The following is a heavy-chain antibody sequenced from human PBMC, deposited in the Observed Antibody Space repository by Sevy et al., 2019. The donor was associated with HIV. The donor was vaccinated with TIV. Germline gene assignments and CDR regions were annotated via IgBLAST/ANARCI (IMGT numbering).Heavy chain of an antibody. Sequence: GGSLRLSCAASGFNFRDFYMTWIRQAPGKGLEWVAYISSSGGAKYYADSVAGRFTISRDNAKNLMYLQMNSLRADDAAIYFCARDSSGEEFGFYYYYMDVWGKGTAVTVSS. CDR2: ISSSGGAK. J-gene: IGHJ6*03. CDR1: GFNFRDFY. D-gene: IGHD3-3*01. V-gene: IGHV3-11*04. CDR3: ARDSSGEEFGFYYYYMDV.